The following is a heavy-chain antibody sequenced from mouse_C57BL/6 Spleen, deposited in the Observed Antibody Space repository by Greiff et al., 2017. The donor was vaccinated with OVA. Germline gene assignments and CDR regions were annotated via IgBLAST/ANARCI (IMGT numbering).Heavy chain of an antibody. CDR2: ISYDGST. J-gene: IGHJ4*01. CDR3: ARVLTGTEAMDY. Sequence: EVQLQESGPGLVKPSQSLSLSCSVTGYSFTSCYFWYWIRQFPGNLLEWVGYISYDGSTNYNPYLKNRISITRDTSKNPIFLKLSSVTTEDTATYYCARVLTGTEAMDYWGQGTSVTVSS. CDR1: GYSFTSCYF. V-gene: IGHV3-6*01. D-gene: IGHD4-1*01.